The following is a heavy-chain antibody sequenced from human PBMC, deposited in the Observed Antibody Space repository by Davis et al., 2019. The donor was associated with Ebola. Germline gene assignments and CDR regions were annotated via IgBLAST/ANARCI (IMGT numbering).Heavy chain of an antibody. CDR3: ARSYYDFWSGYCFDY. Sequence: ASVKVSCKASGYTFTSYYMHWVRQAPGQGLEWMGWMNPNSGNTGYAQKFQGRVTMTRNTSISTAYMELSSLRSEDTAVYYCARSYYDFWSGYCFDYWGQGTLVTVSS. J-gene: IGHJ4*02. CDR2: MNPNSGNT. V-gene: IGHV1-8*02. D-gene: IGHD3-3*01. CDR1: GYTFTSYY.